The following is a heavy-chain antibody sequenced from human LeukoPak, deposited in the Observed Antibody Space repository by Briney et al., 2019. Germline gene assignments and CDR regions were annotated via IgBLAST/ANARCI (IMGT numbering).Heavy chain of an antibody. J-gene: IGHJ4*02. CDR2: ISSSGGLA. CDR1: GFTFSSYA. CDR3: AKAGSTGYRYYFHS. D-gene: IGHD3-22*01. Sequence: PGGSLRLSCGASGFTFSSYAMSWVRQAPGKGLEWVSAISSSGGLASYADSVKGRFTMSRDNSENTLFRQMNSLRADDAALYYCAKAGSTGYRYYFHSWGQGILVTVSS. V-gene: IGHV3-23*01.